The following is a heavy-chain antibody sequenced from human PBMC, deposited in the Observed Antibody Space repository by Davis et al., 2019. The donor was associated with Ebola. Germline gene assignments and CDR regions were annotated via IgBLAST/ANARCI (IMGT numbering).Heavy chain of an antibody. CDR2: ISYDGSNK. CDR3: ARDRIDVGVFDY. J-gene: IGHJ4*02. V-gene: IGHV3-30-3*01. CDR1: GFTFSSYA. Sequence: PGGSLRLSCAASGFTFSSYAMSWVRQAPGKGLEWVAVISYDGSNKYYADSVKGRFTISRDNSKNTLYLQMNSLRAEDTAVYYCARDRIDVGVFDYWGQGTLVTVSS.